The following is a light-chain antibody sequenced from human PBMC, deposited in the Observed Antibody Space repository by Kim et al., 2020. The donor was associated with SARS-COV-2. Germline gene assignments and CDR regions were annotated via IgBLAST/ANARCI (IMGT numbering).Light chain of an antibody. J-gene: IGKJ1*01. V-gene: IGKV1D-13*01. CDR1: QDITTA. Sequence: AIQLTQSPSSLSASVGDRVTITCRASQDITTALAWYQQKPGKTPKLLMYDVSTLESGVPSRFSGSGSGTDFTLTIGSLHPEDFATYYCQQFKNYPRTFGQGTKVDIK. CDR2: DVS. CDR3: QQFKNYPRT.